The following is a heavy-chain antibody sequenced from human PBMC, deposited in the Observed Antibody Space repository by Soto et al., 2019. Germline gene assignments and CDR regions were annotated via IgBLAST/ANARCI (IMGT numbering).Heavy chain of an antibody. CDR2: ISSNGGST. CDR1: GFTFSSYA. CDR3: VKDPPRYCSSTSCFNHYGMDV. Sequence: GGSLRLSCSASGFTFSSYAMPWVRQAPGKGLEYVSAISSNGGSTYYADSVKGRFTISRDNSKNTLYLQMSSLIAEDTAVYYCVKDPPRYCSSTSCFNHYGMDVWGQGATVTVSS. J-gene: IGHJ6*02. V-gene: IGHV3-64D*06. D-gene: IGHD2-2*01.